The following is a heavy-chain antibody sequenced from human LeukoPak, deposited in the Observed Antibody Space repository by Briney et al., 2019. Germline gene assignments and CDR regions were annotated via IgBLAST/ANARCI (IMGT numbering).Heavy chain of an antibody. CDR1: GFTFSSYA. CDR3: ARDTSVAGDAFDI. V-gene: IGHV3-30-3*01. CDR2: ISYDGSNK. J-gene: IGHJ3*02. Sequence: GRSLRLSCAASGFTFSSYAMHGVRQAPGKGLEWVAVISYDGSNKYYADSVKGRFTISRDNSKNTLYLQMNSLRAEDTAVYYCARDTSVAGDAFDIWGQGTMVTVSS. D-gene: IGHD6-19*01.